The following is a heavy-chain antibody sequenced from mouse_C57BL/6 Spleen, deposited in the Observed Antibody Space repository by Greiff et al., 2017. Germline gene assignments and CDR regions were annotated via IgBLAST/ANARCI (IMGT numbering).Heavy chain of an antibody. V-gene: IGHV1-61*01. CDR2: IYPSDSET. Sequence: LVESGAELAKPGASVKLSCKASGYTFTSYWMDWVKQRPGQGLEWIGNIYPSDSETHYNQKFKDKATLTVDKSSSTAYMQLSSLTSEDSAVYYCARVAYYGSSYGGFAYWGQGTLVTVSA. CDR1: GYTFTSYW. CDR3: ARVAYYGSSYGGFAY. D-gene: IGHD1-1*01. J-gene: IGHJ3*01.